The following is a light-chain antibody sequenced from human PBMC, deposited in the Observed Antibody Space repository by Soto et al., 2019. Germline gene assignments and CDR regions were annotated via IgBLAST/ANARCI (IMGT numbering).Light chain of an antibody. Sequence: AIQVTQSPSSLPASVGDRVTITCRTSQGIRSALGWYQQKPGKVPKPLIYAASTLQSGVPSRFSGSGSGRDFTLAISSLQPEDFANYYCLLDYAYFWAFGQGAKVEI. CDR3: LLDYAYFWA. J-gene: IGKJ1*01. V-gene: IGKV1-6*01. CDR1: QGIRSA. CDR2: AAS.